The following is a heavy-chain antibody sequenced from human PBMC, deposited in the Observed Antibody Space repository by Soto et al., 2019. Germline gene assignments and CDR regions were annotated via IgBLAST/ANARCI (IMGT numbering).Heavy chain of an antibody. CDR3: AREGGYFASSGSGVYQYYGVDV. J-gene: IGHJ6*02. V-gene: IGHV4-4*07. Sequence: ESLALTCPASGAPIRPYYWSGIRQPSGKGLEWIGRIYYTGSTNYNPPLKSRVSMSLDTARNQISLKVKSVTAADTAVYYCAREGGYFASSGSGVYQYYGVDVWGRGTTVTVSS. D-gene: IGHD3-22*01. CDR2: IYYTGST. CDR1: GAPIRPYY.